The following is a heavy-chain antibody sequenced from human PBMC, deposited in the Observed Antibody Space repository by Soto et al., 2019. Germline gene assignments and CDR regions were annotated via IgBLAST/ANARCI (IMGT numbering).Heavy chain of an antibody. J-gene: IGHJ6*02. V-gene: IGHV3-30*18. Sequence: QVQLVESGGGVVQPGRSLRLSCAASGFTFSSYGMHWVRQAPGKGLEWVAVISYDGSNKYYADSVKGRFTISRDNSKNTLYLQMNSLRAEDTAVYYCAKDRVGGATTDYYYGMDVWGQGTTVTVSS. CDR1: GFTFSSYG. CDR2: ISYDGSNK. CDR3: AKDRVGGATTDYYYGMDV. D-gene: IGHD1-26*01.